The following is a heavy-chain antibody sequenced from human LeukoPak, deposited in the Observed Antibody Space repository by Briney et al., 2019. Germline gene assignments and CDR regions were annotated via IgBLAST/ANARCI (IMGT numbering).Heavy chain of an antibody. Sequence: ASVKVSCKASGYTFTGYYMHWVRQAPGQGLEGMGWINPNSGGTNYAQKFQGRVTMTRDTSISTAYMELSRLRSDDTAVYYCARAGLGSGYYNYYYYYMDVWGKGTTVTVSS. J-gene: IGHJ6*03. CDR3: ARAGLGSGYYNYYYYYMDV. CDR1: GYTFTGYY. D-gene: IGHD3-3*01. V-gene: IGHV1-2*02. CDR2: INPNSGGT.